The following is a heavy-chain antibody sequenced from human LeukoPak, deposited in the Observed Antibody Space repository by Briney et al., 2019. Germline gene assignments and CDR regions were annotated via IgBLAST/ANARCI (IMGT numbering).Heavy chain of an antibody. V-gene: IGHV3-21*01. D-gene: IGHD6-19*01. CDR3: ARELAVGGTWFDP. Sequence: GGSLRLSCAASGFTFSSYSMNWVRQAPGKGLEWVSSITSSGRYIYYADSVKGRFTISRDNSENSLYLQMDSLTAEDTAVYYCARELAVGGTWFDPWGQGTLVTVSS. J-gene: IGHJ5*02. CDR1: GFTFSSYS. CDR2: ITSSGRYI.